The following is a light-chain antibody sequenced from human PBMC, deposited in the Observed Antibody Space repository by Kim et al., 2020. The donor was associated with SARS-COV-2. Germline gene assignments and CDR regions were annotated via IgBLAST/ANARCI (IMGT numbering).Light chain of an antibody. CDR1: QTFSPF. CDR3: LQYGNSPWT. CDR2: DSS. V-gene: IGKV3-20*01. J-gene: IGKJ1*01. Sequence: LSPGQRATTSCRASQTFSPFLAWYQQKPGQAPRLLIYDSSNRATGIPDRFSGSGSGTDFTLTISSLEPEDFAVYFCLQYGNSPWTFGQGTKVDIK.